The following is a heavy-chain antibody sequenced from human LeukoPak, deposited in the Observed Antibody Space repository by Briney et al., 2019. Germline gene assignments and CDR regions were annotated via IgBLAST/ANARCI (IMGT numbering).Heavy chain of an antibody. CDR1: GFTFGSYA. CDR3: AKVDYGDYVGSY. J-gene: IGHJ4*02. V-gene: IGHV3-23*01. CDR2: ISGSGGST. D-gene: IGHD4-17*01. Sequence: GGSLRLSXAASGFTFGSYAMSWVRQTPGKGLEWLSAISGSGGSTYYADSVKGRFTISRDNSKNTLYLQMNSLRAEDTAVYYCAKVDYGDYVGSYWGQGTLVTVSS.